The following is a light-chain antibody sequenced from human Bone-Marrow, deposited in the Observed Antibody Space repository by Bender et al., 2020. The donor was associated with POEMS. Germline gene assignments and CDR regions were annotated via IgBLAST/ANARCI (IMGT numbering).Light chain of an antibody. CDR2: DVT. Sequence: QSALTQPASVSGSPGQSITISCTGTSSDVGSYNLVSWYQQHPGKAPKILIYDVTTRLSGVSNRFSGSKSGNTAFLTVSGLQAEDEAEYYCASHAGSSVAFGGGTRLTVL. J-gene: IGLJ3*02. CDR3: ASHAGSSVA. V-gene: IGLV2-14*02. CDR1: SSDVGSYNL.